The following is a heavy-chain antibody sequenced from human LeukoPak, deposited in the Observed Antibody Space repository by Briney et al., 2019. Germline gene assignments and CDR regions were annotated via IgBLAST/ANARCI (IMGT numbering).Heavy chain of an antibody. CDR2: IKQDGSEE. D-gene: IGHD2-2*01. CDR3: ARASVAAAITHGDFDY. Sequence: PGGSLRLSCSASAFTFSSSWMSWVRQAQGKGREWVANIKQDGSEEYYVDSVKGRFTISRDNAKNSLYLQMNSLRAEDTAVYYCARASVAAAITHGDFDYWGQGTLVTVSS. J-gene: IGHJ4*02. V-gene: IGHV3-7*01. CDR1: AFTFSSSW.